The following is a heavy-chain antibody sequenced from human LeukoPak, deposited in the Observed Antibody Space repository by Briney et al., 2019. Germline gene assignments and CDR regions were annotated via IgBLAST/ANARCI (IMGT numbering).Heavy chain of an antibody. Sequence: GRSLRLSCAVSGFTFADYAMDWVRQAPWKWLERVSGISRNSGSIGYADSVKGRLTISRDNAKNSLHLQMKSLRAEDTAVYYCARGKTSQNIVTRKTYNWFDPWGQGTLVTVSS. V-gene: IGHV3-9*01. J-gene: IGHJ5*02. CDR2: ISRNSGSI. CDR3: ARGKTSQNIVTRKTYNWFDP. CDR1: GFTFADYA. D-gene: IGHD2/OR15-2a*01.